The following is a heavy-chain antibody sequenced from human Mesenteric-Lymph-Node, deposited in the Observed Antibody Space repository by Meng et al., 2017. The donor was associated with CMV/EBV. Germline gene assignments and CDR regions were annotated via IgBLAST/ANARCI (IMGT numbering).Heavy chain of an antibody. CDR1: SISSGGNY. J-gene: IGHJ4*02. D-gene: IGHD3-22*01. Sequence: SISSGGNYWNWIRQHPGKGLEWIGYIFYSGSTYYNPSLKSRVTMSVDTSKNQFSLKLSSVTDADTAVYYCARASAYYDSSGSRLVDYWGQGTLVTVSS. V-gene: IGHV4-31*02. CDR2: IFYSGST. CDR3: ARASAYYDSSGSRLVDY.